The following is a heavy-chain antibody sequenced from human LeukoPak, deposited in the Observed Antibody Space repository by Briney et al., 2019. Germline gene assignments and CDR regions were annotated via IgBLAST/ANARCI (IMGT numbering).Heavy chain of an antibody. CDR1: GGSISSSSYY. D-gene: IGHD3-10*01. CDR3: ARHHALDYYGSGSYYYGWFDP. J-gene: IGHJ5*02. CDR2: IYYSGST. Sequence: SETLSFTCTVSGGSISSSSYYWGWIRQPPGKGLEWIGSIYYSGSTYYNPSLKSRVTISVDTSKNQFSLKLSSVTAADTAVYYCARHHALDYYGSGSYYYGWFDPWGQGTLVTVSS. V-gene: IGHV4-39*01.